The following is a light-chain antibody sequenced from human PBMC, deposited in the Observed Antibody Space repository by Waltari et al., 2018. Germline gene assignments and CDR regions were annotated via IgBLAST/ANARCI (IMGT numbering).Light chain of an antibody. CDR1: SDNVGNQG. J-gene: IGLJ3*02. CDR2: RSV. Sequence: QAGLTQPPSVSTDLGQTVTLTCTGGSDNVGNQGAAWPQQRPGPPPKLLTHRSVKRPSGISERFSASRSGTIASLTITALQPDDEADYVCSAWDNSLNIWMFGGGTKLTVL. V-gene: IGLV10-54*04. CDR3: SAWDNSLNIWM.